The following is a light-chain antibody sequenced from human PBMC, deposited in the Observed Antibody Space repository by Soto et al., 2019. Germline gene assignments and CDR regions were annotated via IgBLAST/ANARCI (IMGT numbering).Light chain of an antibody. J-gene: IGKJ1*01. CDR2: VAS. CDR1: QSISRY. Sequence: DIQMTQSPSSLSASLGYRFTITCRASQSISRYLNWYQQKPGKAPNLLIYVASSLQSEVPSRFSGSGSGTDFTLTITSLQPEDFATYYCQHYNSYSEAFGQGTKVDIK. V-gene: IGKV1-39*01. CDR3: QHYNSYSEA.